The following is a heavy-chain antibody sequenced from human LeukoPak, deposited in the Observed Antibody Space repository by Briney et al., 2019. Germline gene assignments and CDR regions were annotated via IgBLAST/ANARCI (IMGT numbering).Heavy chain of an antibody. V-gene: IGHV3-43D*03. Sequence: GGSLRLSCAASGFTFDDYAMHWVRQAPGKGLEWVSLISWDSGSTYYADSVKGRFTISRDNSKNSLYLQMNSLRAEDTALYYFEKNASVEAAVTHYSYSNYRDVGGKGPTVT. D-gene: IGHD2-15*01. CDR2: ISWDSGST. CDR3: EKNASVEAAVTHYSYSNYRDV. J-gene: IGHJ6*03. CDR1: GFTFDDYA.